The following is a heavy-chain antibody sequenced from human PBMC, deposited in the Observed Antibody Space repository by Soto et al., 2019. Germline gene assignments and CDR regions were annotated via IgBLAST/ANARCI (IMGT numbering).Heavy chain of an antibody. CDR3: TRNDAFDI. CDR1: GFSFSSVW. Sequence: EVQLVESGGGLVKPGGSLRLSCVASGFSFSSVWMNWVRQAPGKGLEWVGRIKTKTEGGPTDYAAPVKGRFTVSRDDSKNTVYLQMNSLKTEDTALYYCTRNDAFDIWGQGTTVIVSS. J-gene: IGHJ3*02. V-gene: IGHV3-15*07. CDR2: IKTKTEGGPT.